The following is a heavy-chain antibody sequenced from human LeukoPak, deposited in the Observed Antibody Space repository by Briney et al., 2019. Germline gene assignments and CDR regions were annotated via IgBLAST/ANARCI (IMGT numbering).Heavy chain of an antibody. CDR1: GFTVSSNY. D-gene: IGHD3-22*01. J-gene: IGHJ6*02. Sequence: PGGSLRLSCAASGFTVSSNYMSWVRQAPGKGLEWVSVIYSGGSTYYADSVRGRFTISRDNSKNTLYLQMNGLRAEDTAVYSCARDYYDSSGYYYHDYYYGMDVWGQGTTVTVSS. CDR2: IYSGGST. V-gene: IGHV3-53*05. CDR3: ARDYYDSSGYYYHDYYYGMDV.